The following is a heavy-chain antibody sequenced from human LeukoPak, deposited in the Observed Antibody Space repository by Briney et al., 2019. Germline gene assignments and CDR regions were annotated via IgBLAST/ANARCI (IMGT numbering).Heavy chain of an antibody. CDR2: IYDRGST. CDR1: GGSISSYY. CDR3: ARGSTFDH. V-gene: IGHV4-59*01. Sequence: SETLSLTCTVSGGSISSYYWSWIRQPPGKGLEWIGNIYDRGSTKYNPSLKSRVTISVDTSKNQFSLRLSSVTAADTAVYYCARGSTFDHWGQGTLVTVPS. J-gene: IGHJ5*02.